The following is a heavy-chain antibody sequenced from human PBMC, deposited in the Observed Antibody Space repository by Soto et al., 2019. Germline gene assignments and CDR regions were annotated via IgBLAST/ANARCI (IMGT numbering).Heavy chain of an antibody. CDR3: AGRVGIAAAGSPFDY. D-gene: IGHD6-13*01. V-gene: IGHV4-4*07. CDR1: GGSISSYY. Sequence: QVQLQESGPGLVKPSETLSLTCTVSGGSISSYYWSWIRQPAGKGLEWIGRIYTSGSTNYYPSLKSRVTMTVDTSKNQFSQKLSSVTAADTAVYYCAGRVGIAAAGSPFDYWGQGTLVTVSS. CDR2: IYTSGST. J-gene: IGHJ4*02.